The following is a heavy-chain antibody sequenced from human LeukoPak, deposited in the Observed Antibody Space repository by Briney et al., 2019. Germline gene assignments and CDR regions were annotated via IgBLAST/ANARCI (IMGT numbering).Heavy chain of an antibody. D-gene: IGHD3-10*01. Sequence: ASVKVSCKASGYTFTSYDINWVRQATGQGLEWMGWMNPNSGNTGYAQKFQGRVTMTRNTSISTAYMELSSLRSEDTAVYYCARGNFYDNKGYSPELRYWGQGTLVTVSS. V-gene: IGHV1-8*01. J-gene: IGHJ4*02. CDR2: MNPNSGNT. CDR1: GYTFTSYD. CDR3: ARGNFYDNKGYSPELRY.